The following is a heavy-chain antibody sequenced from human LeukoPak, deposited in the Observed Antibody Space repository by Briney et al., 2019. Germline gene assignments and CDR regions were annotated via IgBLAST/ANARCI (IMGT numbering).Heavy chain of an antibody. D-gene: IGHD3-22*01. CDR2: IYYSGST. CDR1: GGSISSSSYY. J-gene: IGHJ3*02. Sequence: SETLSLTCTVSGGSISSSSYYWGWIRQPPGKGLEWIGSIYYSGSTYYNPSLKSRVTISVDTSKNQFSLKLSSVTAADTAVYYCARDFGGSGYPGAFDIWGQGTMVTVSS. CDR3: ARDFGGSGYPGAFDI. V-gene: IGHV4-39*07.